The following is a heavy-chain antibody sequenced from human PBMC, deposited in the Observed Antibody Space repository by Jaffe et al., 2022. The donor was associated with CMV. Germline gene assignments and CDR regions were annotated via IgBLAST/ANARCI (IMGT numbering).Heavy chain of an antibody. J-gene: IGHJ6*03. CDR3: ARVPPSNWFDYYYYYYMDV. V-gene: IGHV3-48*03. CDR2: ISSSGSTI. D-gene: IGHD4-4*01. CDR1: GFTFSSYE. Sequence: EVQLVESGGGLVQPGGSLRLSCAASGFTFSSYEMNWVRQAPGKGLEWVSYISSSGSTIYYADSVKGRFTISRDNAKNSLYLQMNSLRAEDTAVYYCARVPPSNWFDYYYYYYMDVWGKGTTVTVSS.